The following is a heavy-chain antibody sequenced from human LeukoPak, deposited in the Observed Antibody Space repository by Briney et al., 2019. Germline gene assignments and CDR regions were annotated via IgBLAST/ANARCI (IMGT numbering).Heavy chain of an antibody. J-gene: IGHJ3*02. Sequence: PSQTLSLTCTISGGSISSGDYYWSWIRQPPGKGLAWIGYIYYSGSTYYNPSLKSRVTISVDTPNHQFSLKLSSVTAADTAVYYCARASTVKLRLDAFDIWGQGTMVTVSS. CDR2: IYYSGST. CDR3: ARASTVKLRLDAFDI. CDR1: GGSISSGDYY. D-gene: IGHD4-11*01. V-gene: IGHV4-30-4*08.